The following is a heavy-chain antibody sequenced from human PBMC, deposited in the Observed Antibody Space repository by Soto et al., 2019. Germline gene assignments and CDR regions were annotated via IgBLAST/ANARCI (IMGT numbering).Heavy chain of an antibody. Sequence: EVQLLQSGGGLVQPGDSLRLSCAASGFTFSSYAINWVRQAPGKGLEWVSVIAGGGDGAYYADSVKGRFTISRDNSKNTVYLQINSLRAEDTAIYYCARDQMMDSVTTLAYWGQGILVTVSS. J-gene: IGHJ4*02. V-gene: IGHV3-23*01. CDR1: GFTFSSYA. CDR3: ARDQMMDSVTTLAY. CDR2: IAGGGDGA. D-gene: IGHD4-17*01.